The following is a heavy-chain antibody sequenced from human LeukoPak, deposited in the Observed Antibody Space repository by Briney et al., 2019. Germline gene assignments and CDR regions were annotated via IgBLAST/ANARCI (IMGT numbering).Heavy chain of an antibody. CDR3: ARDTTTRTYYGMDV. CDR1: GGTFSSYA. CDR2: IIPIFGTA. D-gene: IGHD1-14*01. Sequence: SVKVSCKASGGTFSSYAISWVRQAPGQGLEWMGGIIPIFGTANYAQKFQGRVTITADRSTSTAYMELSSLRSGDTAIYYCARDTTTRTYYGMDVWGKGTTVTVSS. J-gene: IGHJ6*04. V-gene: IGHV1-69*06.